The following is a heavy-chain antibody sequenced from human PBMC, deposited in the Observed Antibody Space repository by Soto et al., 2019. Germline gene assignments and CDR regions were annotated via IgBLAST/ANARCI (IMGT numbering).Heavy chain of an antibody. Sequence: ASVKVSCKASGYTFTSSDINWVRHATGQGLEWMGWMNPNSGNTGYAQKFQGRVTMTRNTSISTAYMELSSLRSEDTAVYYCARGLYSGYDLRFWFDPWGQGTLVTVSS. CDR3: ARGLYSGYDLRFWFDP. V-gene: IGHV1-8*01. D-gene: IGHD5-12*01. CDR1: GYTFTSSD. J-gene: IGHJ5*02. CDR2: MNPNSGNT.